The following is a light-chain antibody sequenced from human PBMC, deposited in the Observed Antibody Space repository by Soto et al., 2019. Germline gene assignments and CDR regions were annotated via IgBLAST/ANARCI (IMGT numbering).Light chain of an antibody. Sequence: QLVLTQSSSASASLGSSVKLTCTLSSGHSGNIIAWHQQQPGKAPRFLMKLERSGSYNKGSGVPDRFSGSSSGADRYLTISNLQSEDEAAYHCETWDSDTRVFGTGTKLTVL. J-gene: IGLJ1*01. V-gene: IGLV4-60*03. CDR1: SGHSGNI. CDR3: ETWDSDTRV. CDR2: LERSGSY.